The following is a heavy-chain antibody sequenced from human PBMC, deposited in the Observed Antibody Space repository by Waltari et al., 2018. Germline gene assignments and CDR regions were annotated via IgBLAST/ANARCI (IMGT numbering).Heavy chain of an antibody. Sequence: QVQLVESGGGLVKPGGSLRLSCVVSGFSFSAFYMSWLRQGPGKGLEWISSISPRGGVIDSEDPVRGRFTISRDNAKETLYLQLVSLRAEDTAVYHCARVGSVAAVTNWFDPWGQGTLVTVSS. V-gene: IGHV3-11*01. J-gene: IGHJ5*02. D-gene: IGHD2-15*01. CDR3: ARVGSVAAVTNWFDP. CDR1: GFSFSAFY. CDR2: ISPRGGVI.